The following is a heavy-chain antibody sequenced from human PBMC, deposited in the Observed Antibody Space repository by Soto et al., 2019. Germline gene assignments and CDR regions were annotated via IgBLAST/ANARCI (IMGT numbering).Heavy chain of an antibody. CDR1: GYTFTSYG. CDR2: ISAYNGNT. CDR3: ARVYPTLAARDHRPFDP. J-gene: IGHJ5*02. V-gene: IGHV1-18*01. D-gene: IGHD6-6*01. Sequence: QVQLVQSGAEVKKPGASVKVSCKASGYTFTSYGISWVRQAPGQGLEWMGWISAYNGNTNYAQKLQGRVTMTTDTSTRTAYMELRSLRSDDTAVYYCARVYPTLAARDHRPFDPWGQGTLVTVSS.